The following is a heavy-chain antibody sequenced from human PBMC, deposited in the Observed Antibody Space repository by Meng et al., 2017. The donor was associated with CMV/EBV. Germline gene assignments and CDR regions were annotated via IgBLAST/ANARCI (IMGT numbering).Heavy chain of an antibody. D-gene: IGHD6-13*01. V-gene: IGHV4-59*01. J-gene: IGHJ4*02. Sequence: GSLRLSCTASGGSISSYYWSWIRQPPGKGLEWIGYIYYSGSTNYNPSLKSRVTISVDTSKNQFSLKLSSVTAADTAVYYCARGKRYSSSWYPSFDYWGQGTLVTVSS. CDR2: IYYSGST. CDR1: GGSISSYY. CDR3: ARGKRYSSSWYPSFDY.